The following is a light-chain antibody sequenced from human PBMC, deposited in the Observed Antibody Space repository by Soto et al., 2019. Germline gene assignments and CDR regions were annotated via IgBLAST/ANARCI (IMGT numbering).Light chain of an antibody. CDR3: MHRIQVPFT. CDR1: QSLLHTEGKTY. CDR2: EIS. J-gene: IGKJ3*01. V-gene: IGKV2D-29*01. Sequence: DIVMTQTPLSLSVTPGQQASISCKHSQSLLHTEGKTYLYRYLQKPCKPPQLLIYEISNRFYGLPDRFSGSGSGTDFTLKISRVEAEDGGVYYCMHRIQVPFTFGPGTKVDLK.